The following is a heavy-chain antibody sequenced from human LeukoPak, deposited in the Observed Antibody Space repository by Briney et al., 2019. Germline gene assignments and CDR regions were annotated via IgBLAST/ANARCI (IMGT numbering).Heavy chain of an antibody. V-gene: IGHV3-23*01. CDR2: ISGSGANT. Sequence: GGSLRLSCAASGFTFSSYAMSWVRQAPGKGLEWVSAISGSGANTYYADSVKGRFTISRDNSKNTLYLQMNSLRTDDTAVYYCAKGRALEVVAAFNYWGQGTVATVSS. CDR1: GFTFSSYA. D-gene: IGHD2-15*01. J-gene: IGHJ4*02. CDR3: AKGRALEVVAAFNY.